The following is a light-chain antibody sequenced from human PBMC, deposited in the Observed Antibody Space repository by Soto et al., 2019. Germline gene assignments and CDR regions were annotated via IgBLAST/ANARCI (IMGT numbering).Light chain of an antibody. Sequence: QSVLTQPASVSGSPGQSITISCTGTSSDVGSYNLASWYQQHPGKAPKLMIYEVSKRPSGVSNRFSGSKSGNTASLTISGLQAEDAAGYYCCSYAGSSFYVFGTGTKVTVL. V-gene: IGLV2-23*02. CDR3: CSYAGSSFYV. J-gene: IGLJ1*01. CDR1: SSDVGSYNL. CDR2: EVS.